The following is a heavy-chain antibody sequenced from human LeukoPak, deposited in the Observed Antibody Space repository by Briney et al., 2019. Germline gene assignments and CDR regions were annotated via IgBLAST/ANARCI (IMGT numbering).Heavy chain of an antibody. D-gene: IGHD3-22*01. CDR3: ARDYYDSSGYYRGGDYFDY. CDR1: GGTFSSYA. J-gene: IGHJ4*02. Sequence: ASVKVSCKASGGTFSSYAISWVRQAPGQGLEWMGWISAYNGNTNYAQKLQGRVTMTTDTSTSTAYMELRSLRSDDTAVYYCARDYYDSSGYYRGGDYFDYWGQGTLVTVSP. CDR2: ISAYNGNT. V-gene: IGHV1-18*01.